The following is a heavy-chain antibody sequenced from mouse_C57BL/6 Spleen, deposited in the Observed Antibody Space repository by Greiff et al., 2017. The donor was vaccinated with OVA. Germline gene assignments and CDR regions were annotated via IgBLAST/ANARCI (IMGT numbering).Heavy chain of an antibody. CDR1: GYSITSGYY. CDR3: ARDRGGDWYFDV. Sequence: EVKLEESGPGLVKPSQSLSLTCSVTGYSITSGYYWNWIRQFPGNKLEWMGYISYDGSNNYNPSLKNRISITRDTSKNQFFLKLNSVTTEDTATYYCARDRGGDWYFDVWGTGTTVTVSS. V-gene: IGHV3-6*01. J-gene: IGHJ1*03. CDR2: ISYDGSN. D-gene: IGHD3-1*01.